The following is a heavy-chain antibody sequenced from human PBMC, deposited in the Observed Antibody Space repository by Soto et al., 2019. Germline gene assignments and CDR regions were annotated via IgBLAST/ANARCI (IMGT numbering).Heavy chain of an antibody. CDR3: ARRYKSAGWLEP. V-gene: IGHV1-3*01. D-gene: IGHD1-1*01. J-gene: IGHJ5*02. Sequence: QVQLVQFGAEVKKPGTSVKVSCKASGYSFATYAIHWVRQAPGQGLEWMGWINPATGNTEYSDKFQDRVTFTRDTSATTAYMELRGLRSEDTAVYYCARRYKSAGWLEPWGQGTLVTVSS. CDR2: INPATGNT. CDR1: GYSFATYA.